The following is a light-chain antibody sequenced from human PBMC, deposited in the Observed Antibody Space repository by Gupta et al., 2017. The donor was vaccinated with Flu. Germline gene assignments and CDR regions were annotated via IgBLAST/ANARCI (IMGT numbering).Light chain of an antibody. CDR2: GAS. V-gene: IGKV3-20*01. J-gene: IGKJ1*01. Sequence: EIVLTQSPGTLSLSPGSRAPLSCRASQSVSSSYLAWYQRKPGQARRLLIYGASSRATGIADKFSGSGAVTDFTLTISRLEPEDFAVYYCQQYGSSPTFGQGTKVEIK. CDR3: QQYGSSPT. CDR1: QSVSSSY.